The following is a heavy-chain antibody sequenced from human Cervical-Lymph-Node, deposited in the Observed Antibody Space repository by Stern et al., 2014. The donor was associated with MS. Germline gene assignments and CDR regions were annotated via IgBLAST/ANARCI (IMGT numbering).Heavy chain of an antibody. V-gene: IGHV3-21*01. D-gene: IGHD6-13*01. CDR1: GFTFSSYS. CDR3: AREVKIGSSWYFDY. Sequence: EDQLVESGGGLVKPGGSLRLSCAASGFTFSSYSMNWVRQAPGKGLEWVSSISSSSSYIYYADSVKGRFTISRDNAKNSLYLQMNSLRAEDTAVYYCAREVKIGSSWYFDYWGQGTLVTVSS. J-gene: IGHJ4*02. CDR2: ISSSSSYI.